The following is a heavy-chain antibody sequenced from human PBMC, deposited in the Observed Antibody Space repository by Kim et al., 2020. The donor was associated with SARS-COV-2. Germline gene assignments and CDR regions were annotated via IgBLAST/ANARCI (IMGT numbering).Heavy chain of an antibody. Sequence: SQTLSLTCIVSGDSISRHHWSWIRQPPGKGLEWIGNIYNTGTTHSDPSLESRVTISVDTSKNHFSMKLSSVTAADTAVYFCARDPPGPDCAFDLWCPGTMVTVSS. J-gene: IGHJ3*01. D-gene: IGHD2-21*02. V-gene: IGHV4-59*11. CDR1: GDSISRHH. CDR3: ARDPPGPDCAFDL. CDR2: IYNTGTT.